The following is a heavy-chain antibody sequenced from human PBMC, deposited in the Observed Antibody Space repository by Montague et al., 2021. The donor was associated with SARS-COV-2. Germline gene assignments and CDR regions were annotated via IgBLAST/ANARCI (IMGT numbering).Heavy chain of an antibody. D-gene: IGHD6-19*01. V-gene: IGHV4-61*02. CDR3: ARDIAVAGLFDY. Sequence: TLSLTCTVSGGSISSDSYYWSWIRQPAGQGLEWIGRISISASTNSYPSLKSRVTISVDTSKNQFSLTLSSVTAADTAVYYCARDIAVAGLFDYWGQGTLVTVSS. J-gene: IGHJ4*02. CDR2: ISISAST. CDR1: GGSISSDSYY.